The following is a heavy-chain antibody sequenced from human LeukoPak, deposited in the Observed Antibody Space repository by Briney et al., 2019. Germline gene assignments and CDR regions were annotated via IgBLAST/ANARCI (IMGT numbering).Heavy chain of an antibody. V-gene: IGHV1-69*06. J-gene: IGHJ2*01. CDR3: ARVWGDPMAPCWYFDL. CDR2: IIPIFGTA. CDR1: GGTFSSYA. D-gene: IGHD3-16*01. Sequence: SVKVSCKASGGTFSSYAISWVRQAPGQGLEWMGGIIPIFGTANYAQKFQGRVTITADKSTSTAYMELSSLRSEDTAVYYCARVWGDPMAPCWYFDLWGRGTLVTVSS.